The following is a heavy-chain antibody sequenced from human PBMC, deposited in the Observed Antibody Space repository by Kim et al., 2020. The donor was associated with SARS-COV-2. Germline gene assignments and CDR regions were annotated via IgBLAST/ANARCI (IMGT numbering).Heavy chain of an antibody. CDR2: IYYTGST. V-gene: IGHV4-59*08. Sequence: SETLSLTCTVSGGSISSHYWSWIRRPPGKGLEWIGYIYYTGSTNYNPSLKSRVTTSVDTSKNQFSLRLNSVTAADAAMYYCARRYSNYWYFDLWGRGTLVSVSS. D-gene: IGHD4-4*01. CDR3: ARRYSNYWYFDL. J-gene: IGHJ2*01. CDR1: GGSISSHY.